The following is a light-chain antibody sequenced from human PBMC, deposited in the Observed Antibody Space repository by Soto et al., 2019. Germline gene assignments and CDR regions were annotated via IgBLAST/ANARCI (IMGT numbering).Light chain of an antibody. CDR3: QQLNSFPFI. Sequence: DIPLTQSPSFLSASVGDRVTITCRASQAIDTYLAWYQQKPGKAPKLLIYAASLLQSGVPSRFSGSGSGTEFTLTITSLQPEDFASYYCQQLNSFPFIFGQGTRLEMK. J-gene: IGKJ5*01. V-gene: IGKV1-9*01. CDR1: QAIDTY. CDR2: AAS.